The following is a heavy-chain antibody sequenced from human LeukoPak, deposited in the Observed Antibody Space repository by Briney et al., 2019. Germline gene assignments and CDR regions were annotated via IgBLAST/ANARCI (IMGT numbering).Heavy chain of an antibody. Sequence: GRSLRLSCAASGLTFDDYAMHWVRQAPGKGLEWVSGISWNSGSIGYADSVKGRFTISRDNAKNSLYLQMNSLRAEDTALYYCAKSSGTNYYYYGMDVWGQGTTVTVSS. CDR3: AKSSGTNYYYYGMDV. CDR2: ISWNSGSI. CDR1: GLTFDDYA. V-gene: IGHV3-9*01. J-gene: IGHJ6*02.